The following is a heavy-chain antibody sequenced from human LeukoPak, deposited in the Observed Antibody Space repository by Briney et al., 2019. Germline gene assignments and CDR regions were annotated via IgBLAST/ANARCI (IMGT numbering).Heavy chain of an antibody. V-gene: IGHV1-69*13. CDR3: ARSAGGVTISGVIPQFDYYYYYMDV. D-gene: IGHD3-3*01. CDR2: IIPIFGTA. Sequence: GASVKVSCKASGGTFNTYAISWVRQAPGQGLEWMGGIIPIFGTANYAQKFQGRVTITADESASTAYMGLSSLRSDDTAVYYCARSAGGVTISGVIPQFDYYYYYMDVWGKGTTVTVSS. J-gene: IGHJ6*03. CDR1: GGTFNTYA.